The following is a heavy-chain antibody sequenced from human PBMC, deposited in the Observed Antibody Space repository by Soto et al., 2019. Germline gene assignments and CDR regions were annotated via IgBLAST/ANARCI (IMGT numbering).Heavy chain of an antibody. D-gene: IGHD3-16*02. CDR2: IYYSGST. CDR3: ARVGAYVWGSYRYGMDV. CDR1: GGSISSYY. Sequence: SETLSLTCTVSGGSISSYYCSWIRQPPGKGLEWIGYIYYSGSTNYNPSLKSRVTISVDTSKNQFSLKLSSVTAADTAVYYCARVGAYVWGSYRYGMDVWGQGTTVTVS. V-gene: IGHV4-59*01. J-gene: IGHJ6*02.